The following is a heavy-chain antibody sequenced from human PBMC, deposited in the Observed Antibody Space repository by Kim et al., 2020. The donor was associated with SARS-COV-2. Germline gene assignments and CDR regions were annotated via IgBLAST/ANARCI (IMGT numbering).Heavy chain of an antibody. Sequence: KSRFTISRDNSKNTLYLQMSSLRAEDTAVYYCVKDRIVVVPAAINWYFDLWGRGTLVTVSS. J-gene: IGHJ2*01. CDR3: VKDRIVVVPAAINWYFDL. D-gene: IGHD2-2*01. V-gene: IGHV3-64D*06.